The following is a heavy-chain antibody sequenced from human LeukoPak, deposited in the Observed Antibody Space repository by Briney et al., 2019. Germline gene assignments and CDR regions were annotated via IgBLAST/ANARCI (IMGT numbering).Heavy chain of an antibody. CDR2: ISSSGSTI. V-gene: IGHV3-48*03. Sequence: QPGGSLRLSCAASGFTFSSYEMNWVRQAPGKGLEWVSYISSSGSTIYYADSVKGRFTISRDNAKNSLYLQMNGLRAEDTAVYYCARVRSKWAFDYWGQGTLVTVSS. J-gene: IGHJ4*02. CDR1: GFTFSSYE. D-gene: IGHD2-8*01. CDR3: ARVRSKWAFDY.